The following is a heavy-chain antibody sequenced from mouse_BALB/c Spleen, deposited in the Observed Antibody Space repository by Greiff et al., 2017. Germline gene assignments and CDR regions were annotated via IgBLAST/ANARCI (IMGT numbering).Heavy chain of an antibody. V-gene: IGHV14-1*02. CDR3: ASDALFDY. CDR1: GFNIKDYY. Sequence: VQLQQSGAELVRPGALVKLSCKASGFNIKDYYMHWVKQRPEQGLEWIGWIDPENGNTIYDPKFQGKASITADTSSNTAYLQLSSLTSEDTAVYYCASDALFDYWGQGTLVTVSA. J-gene: IGHJ3*01. CDR2: IDPENGNT.